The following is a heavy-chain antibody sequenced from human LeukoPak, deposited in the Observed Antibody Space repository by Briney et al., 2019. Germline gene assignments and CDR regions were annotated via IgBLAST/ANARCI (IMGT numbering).Heavy chain of an antibody. CDR1: GGTFSSYA. CDR2: IIPIFGTA. D-gene: IGHD4-17*01. CDR3: ARSRKTTVTTNPFDY. J-gene: IGHJ4*02. V-gene: IGHV1-69*05. Sequence: SVKVSCKASGGTFSSYAISWVRQAPGQGLEWMGRIIPIFGTANYAQKFQGRVTITTDESTSTAYMELSSLRSEDTAVYYCARSRKTTVTTNPFDYWDQGTLVTVSS.